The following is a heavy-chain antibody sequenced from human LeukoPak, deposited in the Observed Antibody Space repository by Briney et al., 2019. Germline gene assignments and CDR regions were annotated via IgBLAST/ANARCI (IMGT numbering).Heavy chain of an antibody. Sequence: GGSLRLSCAASGFTFSSFAMSWVRQAPGKGLEWVSAISISGSKTYYADSVKGRFTISRDNSKNTLYLQMNSLRAEDTAVYYCANEIRPNDYWGQGTQVTVSS. V-gene: IGHV3-23*01. CDR1: GFTFSSFA. CDR2: ISISGSKT. CDR3: ANEIRPNDY. J-gene: IGHJ4*02. D-gene: IGHD4-17*01.